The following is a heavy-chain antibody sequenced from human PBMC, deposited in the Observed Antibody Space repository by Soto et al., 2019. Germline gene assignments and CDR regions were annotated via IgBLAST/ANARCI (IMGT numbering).Heavy chain of an antibody. CDR2: INSDGSST. D-gene: IGHD3-3*01. J-gene: IGHJ4*02. Sequence: EVQLVESGGGLVQPGGSLRLSCAASGFTFSSYWMHWVRQAPGKGLVWVSRINSDGSSTSYADSVKGRFTISRDNAKNTLYLQINSLRAEDTAVYYCARTPGWLLEWFDYWGQGTLVTVSS. CDR3: ARTPGWLLEWFDY. CDR1: GFTFSSYW. V-gene: IGHV3-74*01.